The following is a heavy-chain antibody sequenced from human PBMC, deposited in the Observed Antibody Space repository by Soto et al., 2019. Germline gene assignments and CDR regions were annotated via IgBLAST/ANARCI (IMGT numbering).Heavy chain of an antibody. D-gene: IGHD6-13*01. CDR2: ISAYNGNT. CDR3: ARDAAAGLNDY. Sequence: QVQLVQSGAEVKKPGASVKVSCKASGYTFTSYAISWVRQAPGQGLEWMGWISAYNGNTNYAQNFQGRVTMTTDTSTTTAYMELRSLTSDDTAVYYCARDAAAGLNDYWGQGTLVTVSS. V-gene: IGHV1-18*01. CDR1: GYTFTSYA. J-gene: IGHJ4*02.